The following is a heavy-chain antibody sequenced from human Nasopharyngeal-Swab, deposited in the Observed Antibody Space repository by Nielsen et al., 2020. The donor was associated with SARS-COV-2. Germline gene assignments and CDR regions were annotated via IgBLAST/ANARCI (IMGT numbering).Heavy chain of an antibody. D-gene: IGHD6-19*01. CDR2: FDPEDSET. CDR3: ATMYSAVYSSGWYFY. Sequence: ASVKVSCKVSGYTLTELSMHWVRPAPGKGLEWMGGFDPEDSETIYAQKFQGRVTMTEDTSTDTAYMELSSLRSEDTAVYYCATMYSAVYSSGWYFYWGQGTLVTVCS. CDR1: GYTLTELS. V-gene: IGHV1-24*01. J-gene: IGHJ4*02.